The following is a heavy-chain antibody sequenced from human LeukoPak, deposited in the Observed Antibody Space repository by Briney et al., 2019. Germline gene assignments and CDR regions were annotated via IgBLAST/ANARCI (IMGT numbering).Heavy chain of an antibody. CDR2: IYYSGST. D-gene: IGHD3-22*01. CDR1: GGSISSYY. CDR3: ARENSSGPHFDY. Sequence: SETLSLTCTVSGGSISSYYWSWIRQPPGKGLEWIGYIYYSGSTNYNPSLKSRVTISVDTSKNQFSLKLSSVTAADTAVYYCARENSSGPHFDYWGQGTLVTVSS. V-gene: IGHV4-59*01. J-gene: IGHJ4*02.